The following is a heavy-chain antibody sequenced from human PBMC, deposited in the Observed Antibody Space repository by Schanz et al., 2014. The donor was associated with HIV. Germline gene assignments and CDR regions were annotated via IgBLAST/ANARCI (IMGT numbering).Heavy chain of an antibody. V-gene: IGHV3-23*01. CDR3: AKRGPYTGRYEYFQQ. CDR2: VGYGGDNT. CDR1: GFTFNNYA. D-gene: IGHD1-26*01. J-gene: IGHJ1*01. Sequence: EVQLLEFGGGSVRPGESLRLSCLASGFTFNNYAMSWVRQAPGKGLEWVSTVGYGGDNTYYADSVEGRFTISRDNSKNTVYLQMNSLRAEDTALYYCAKRGPYTGRYEYFQQWGQGTLVTVSS.